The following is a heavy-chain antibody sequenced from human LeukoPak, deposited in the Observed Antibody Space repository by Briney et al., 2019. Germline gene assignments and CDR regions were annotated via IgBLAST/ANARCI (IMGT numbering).Heavy chain of an antibody. CDR2: INPNSGGT. V-gene: IGHV1-2*02. Sequence: ASVKVSRKASGYTFTAYHMHWVRQAPGQGLEWMGWINPNSGGTNYEQKFQGRVTMTRDTSISTAYMELSRLRSDDTAVYYCARSTSYYYGMDVGRQGTAVTVSS. CDR3: ARSTSYYYGMDV. CDR1: GYTFTAYH. J-gene: IGHJ6*02.